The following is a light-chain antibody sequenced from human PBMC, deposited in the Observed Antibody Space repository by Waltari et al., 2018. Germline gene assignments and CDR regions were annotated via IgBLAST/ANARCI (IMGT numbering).Light chain of an antibody. J-gene: IGKJ1*01. CDR2: AAS. V-gene: IGKV1-12*01. CDR1: QGINNW. Sequence: LQMTQSPPSLSASVGDKVTITFRARQGINNWLAWYQQKPGKVPKLLIFAASILQNGVPSRFSGSGSGTDYTLTISSPQPEDFATYYCQQGYNTPWTFGQGTKVEVK. CDR3: QQGYNTPWT.